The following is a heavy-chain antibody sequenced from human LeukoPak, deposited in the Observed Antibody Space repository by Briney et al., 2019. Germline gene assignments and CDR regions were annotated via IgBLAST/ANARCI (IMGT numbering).Heavy chain of an antibody. CDR1: GGTFSVYY. J-gene: IGHJ4*02. D-gene: IGHD3-10*01. CDR3: ATDSEYGSGMDY. V-gene: IGHV4-30-4*08. CDR2: IYYSGRT. Sequence: PWETLSLTCAVSGGTFSVYYLTWIRQAPGKGLEWVGNIYYSGRTFYNPSLKSRVTISVDTSKNQLSLRLSSVTAADTAVHYCATDSEYGSGMDYWGQGTLVTVSS.